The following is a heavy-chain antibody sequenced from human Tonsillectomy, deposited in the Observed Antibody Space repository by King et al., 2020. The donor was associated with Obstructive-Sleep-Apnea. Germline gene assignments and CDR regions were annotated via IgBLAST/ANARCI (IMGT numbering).Heavy chain of an antibody. J-gene: IGHJ6*02. V-gene: IGHV4-34*01. D-gene: IGHD5-18*01. CDR3: ARGRIKDSYEYYYYGMDV. Sequence: QVQLQQWGAGLLKPSETLSLTCAVYGGSFSGYYWSWIRQPPGKGLEWFGEINHIGSTNYNLSLKVRVTISVDTSKNQFSLKLGAVTAADTAVYYCARGRIKDSYEYYYYGMDVWGQGTTVTVSS. CDR1: GGSFSGYY. CDR2: INHIGST.